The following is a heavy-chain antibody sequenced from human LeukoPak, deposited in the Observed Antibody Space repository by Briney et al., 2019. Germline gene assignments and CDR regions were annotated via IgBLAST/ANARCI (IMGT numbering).Heavy chain of an antibody. CDR3: AKESSGYRGYFDY. Sequence: GGSLRLSCAASGFTFSSYGMHWVRQAPGKGLEWVAVISYDGSNKYYADSVKGRFTISRDNSKNTLYLQMNSLRAEDTAVYYCAKESSGYRGYFDYWGQGTLVTVSS. D-gene: IGHD3-22*01. J-gene: IGHJ4*02. CDR1: GFTFSSYG. V-gene: IGHV3-30*18. CDR2: ISYDGSNK.